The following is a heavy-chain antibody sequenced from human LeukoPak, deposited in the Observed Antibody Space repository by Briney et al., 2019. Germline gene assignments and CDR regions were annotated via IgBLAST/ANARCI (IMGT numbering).Heavy chain of an antibody. CDR3: TRVGYIDEGIDY. CDR1: GLTFSSHW. D-gene: IGHD5-24*01. V-gene: IGHV3-7*04. Sequence: GGSLRLSCAASGLTFSSHWMHWVRQAPGKGLEWVANIKQDGSKKSYVDSVKGRFTISRDNAKNSLYLQMNSLRAEDTAIYYCTRVGYIDEGIDYWGQGTLVTVSS. J-gene: IGHJ4*02. CDR2: IKQDGSKK.